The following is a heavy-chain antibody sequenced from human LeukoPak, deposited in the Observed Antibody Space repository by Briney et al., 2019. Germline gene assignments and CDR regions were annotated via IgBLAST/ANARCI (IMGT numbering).Heavy chain of an antibody. V-gene: IGHV1-2*02. CDR1: GYTFTGYY. D-gene: IGHD2-15*01. Sequence: ASVKVSCKASGYTFTGYYMHWERQAPGQGLEWMGWINPNSGGTNYAQKFQGRVTMTRDTSISTAYMELSRLRSDDTAVYYCARVCSGGSCTFDYYYYGMDVWGQGTTVTVSS. J-gene: IGHJ6*02. CDR2: INPNSGGT. CDR3: ARVCSGGSCTFDYYYYGMDV.